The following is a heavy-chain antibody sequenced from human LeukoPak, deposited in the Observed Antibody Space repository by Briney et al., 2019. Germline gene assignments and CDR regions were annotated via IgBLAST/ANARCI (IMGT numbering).Heavy chain of an antibody. Sequence: GASVKVSCKASGYTLTNYALSWVRQAPGQGLEWMGWISPYNGNTNYAQKFQGRVTMTTDTSTSTAFMELRSLRSDDTAVYYCARGPHERSGYPDDWGQGTLVTVSS. CDR3: ARGPHERSGYPDD. CDR2: ISPYNGNT. D-gene: IGHD3-22*01. CDR1: GYTLTNYA. V-gene: IGHV1-18*01. J-gene: IGHJ4*02.